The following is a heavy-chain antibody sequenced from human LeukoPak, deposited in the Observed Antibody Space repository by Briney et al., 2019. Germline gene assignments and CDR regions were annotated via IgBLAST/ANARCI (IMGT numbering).Heavy chain of an antibody. J-gene: IGHJ6*03. V-gene: IGHV3-21*01. Sequence: GGSLRLSCAASAFSFSDYNMNWVRQAPGKGLEWVSSITSTGSYIYYADSVKGRFTISRDNAKNSLFLQLNSLRAEDTAVYYCARDPYSGTYSDYYYYYMDVWGKGTTVTVSS. CDR2: ITSTGSYI. CDR1: AFSFSDYN. D-gene: IGHD1-26*01. CDR3: ARDPYSGTYSDYYYYYMDV.